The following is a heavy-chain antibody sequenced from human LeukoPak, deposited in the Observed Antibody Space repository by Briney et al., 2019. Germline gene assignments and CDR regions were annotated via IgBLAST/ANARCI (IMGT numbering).Heavy chain of an antibody. CDR1: GFSFSNAW. D-gene: IGHD5-24*01. Sequence: GGTLRLSCAASGFSFSNAWMIWVREAPGKGLEGGGRIKSKTDGGTTDYAAPVNGRYTISRDDSKNTLYLQMNSLKTEDTAVYYCTTDRRQEMATIPNFDYWGQGTLVTVSS. CDR2: IKSKTDGGTT. J-gene: IGHJ4*02. V-gene: IGHV3-15*01. CDR3: TTDRRQEMATIPNFDY.